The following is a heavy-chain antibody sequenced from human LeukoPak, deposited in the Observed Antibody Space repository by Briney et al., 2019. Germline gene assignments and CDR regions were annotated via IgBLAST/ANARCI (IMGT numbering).Heavy chain of an antibody. D-gene: IGHD3-10*01. CDR2: ISWNSGSI. J-gene: IGHJ4*02. CDR1: GFTFDDYA. Sequence: GRSLRLSCAASGFTFDDYAMHWVRQAPGKGLEWVSGISWNSGSIGYADSVKGRFTISRDNAKNSLYLQMNSLRAEDTAVYYCAKDLNPYGSGSYSSFDYWGQGTLATVSS. CDR3: AKDLNPYGSGSYSSFDY. V-gene: IGHV3-9*01.